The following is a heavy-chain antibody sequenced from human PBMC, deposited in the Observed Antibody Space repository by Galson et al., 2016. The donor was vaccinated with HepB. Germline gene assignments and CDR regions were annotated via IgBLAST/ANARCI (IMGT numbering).Heavy chain of an antibody. CDR1: GGPLTNAY. Sequence: SETLSLTCDVYGGPLTNAYWSWIRQPQGKGLEWIGEINHIGSPNYNPSLKSRLTISVDTSKNQFSLRLTSVTAADPAVYFCARGLVASWSSLAYWGQGTLVIVSS. CDR3: ARGLVASWSSLAY. D-gene: IGHD2-8*02. CDR2: INHIGSP. J-gene: IGHJ4*02. V-gene: IGHV4-34*01.